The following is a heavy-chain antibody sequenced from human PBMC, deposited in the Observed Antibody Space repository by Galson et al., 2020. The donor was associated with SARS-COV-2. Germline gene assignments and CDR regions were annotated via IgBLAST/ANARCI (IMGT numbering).Heavy chain of an antibody. V-gene: IGHV2-5*02. Sequence: VSGPTLVKPTQTLTLTCTVSGFSLSTGGVGVGWIRQPPGKALEWLALVYWDDDTRYSPSLKSRLTISKDTSKNQVVLTLANVDPVDTGTYFCAHRAFCNLSNCYTFFDHWGQGALVTVS. CDR3: AHRAFCNLSNCYTFFDH. J-gene: IGHJ4*02. D-gene: IGHD2-2*02. CDR1: GFSLSTGGVG. CDR2: VYWDDDT.